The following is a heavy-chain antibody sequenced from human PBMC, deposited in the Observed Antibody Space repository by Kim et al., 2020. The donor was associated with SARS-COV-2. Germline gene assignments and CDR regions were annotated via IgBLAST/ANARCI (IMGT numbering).Heavy chain of an antibody. J-gene: IGHJ4*02. CDR3: AADDYGDRSGGY. CDR1: GFTFTSSA. Sequence: SVKVSCKASGFTFTSSAVQWVRQARGQRLEWIGWIVVGSGNTNYAQKFQERVTITRDMSTSTAYMELSSLRSEDTAVYYCAADDYGDRSGGYWGQGTLFTVSS. CDR2: IVVGSGNT. D-gene: IGHD4-17*01. V-gene: IGHV1-58*01.